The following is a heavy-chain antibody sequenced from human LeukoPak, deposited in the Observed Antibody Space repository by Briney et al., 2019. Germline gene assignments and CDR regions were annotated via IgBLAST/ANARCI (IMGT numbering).Heavy chain of an antibody. CDR2: ISSSSSYI. CDR3: ARVRYYYGSGSYYNLYYMDV. Sequence: PGGSLRLSCAASGFTFSSYSMNWVRQAPGKGLEWVSSISSSSSYIYYADSVKGRFTISRDNAKNSLYLQINSLRAEDTAVYYCARVRYYYGSGSYYNLYYMDVWGKGTTVTVSS. J-gene: IGHJ6*03. D-gene: IGHD3-10*01. V-gene: IGHV3-21*01. CDR1: GFTFSSYS.